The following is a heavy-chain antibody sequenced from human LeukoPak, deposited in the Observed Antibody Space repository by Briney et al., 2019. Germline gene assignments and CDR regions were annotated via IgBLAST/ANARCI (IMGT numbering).Heavy chain of an antibody. Sequence: SETLSLTCTVSRGSISSSSYYWGWIRQPPGKGLEWIGSIYYSGSTYYNPSLKSRVTISVDTSKNQFSLKLSSVTAADTAVYYCARTVVALYYYYYYYMDVWGKGTTVTVSS. V-gene: IGHV4-39*01. D-gene: IGHD2-15*01. CDR1: RGSISSSSYY. CDR2: IYYSGST. J-gene: IGHJ6*03. CDR3: ARTVVALYYYYYYYMDV.